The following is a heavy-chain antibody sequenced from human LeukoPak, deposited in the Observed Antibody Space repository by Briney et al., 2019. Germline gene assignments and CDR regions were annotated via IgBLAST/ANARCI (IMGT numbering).Heavy chain of an antibody. CDR1: GFTFSSYA. Sequence: GGSLRLSCSASGFTFSSYAMHWVRQAPGKGLEYVSAISSNGGSTYYADSVKGRFTISRDNSKNTLYLQMSSLRAEDTAVYYCVKDILLWFGELTKNAFDIWGQGTMVTVSS. V-gene: IGHV3-64D*06. CDR2: ISSNGGST. CDR3: VKDILLWFGELTKNAFDI. J-gene: IGHJ3*02. D-gene: IGHD3-10*01.